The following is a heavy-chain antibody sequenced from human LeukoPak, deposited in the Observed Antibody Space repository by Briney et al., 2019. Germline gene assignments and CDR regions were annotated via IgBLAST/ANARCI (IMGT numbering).Heavy chain of an antibody. D-gene: IGHD3-10*01. V-gene: IGHV3-23*01. CDR1: GFSFSSYV. CDR2: IDVTGGGS. J-gene: IGHJ5*02. CDR3: AKGVTSGAHGPSS. Sequence: GGSLRLSCAASGFSFSSYVMSWVRPAPRKGLEWVSTIDVTGGGSYYADSVKGRFTISRDNSKNTFYLQMNSLRVDDTAVYYCAKGVTSGAHGPSSWGQGTLVTVSS.